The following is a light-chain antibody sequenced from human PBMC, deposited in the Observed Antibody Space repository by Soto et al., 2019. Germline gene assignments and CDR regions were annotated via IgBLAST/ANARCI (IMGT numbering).Light chain of an antibody. J-gene: IGKJ4*01. CDR1: QDINVY. V-gene: IGKV1-9*01. CDR2: AAS. CDR3: QQLNNYPLT. Sequence: DIQMTQSPSSVSASISDTVTITCRASQDINVYLAWYQQKPGKAPRLLIYAASTLQSGVPSRFSGSGSDTEFTLTISSLQPEDFATYYCQQLNNYPLTFGGGTKVDIK.